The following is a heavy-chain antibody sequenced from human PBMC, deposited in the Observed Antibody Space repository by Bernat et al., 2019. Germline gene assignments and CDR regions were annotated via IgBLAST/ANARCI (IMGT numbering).Heavy chain of an antibody. CDR1: GFTFSSFG. Sequence: QVHLVESGGGVVQLGGSLRLSCAASGFTFSSFGMHWFRQAPGQGLEWVALIRYDGSKKYYADSVKGQVTISRDNSKNMLYLQMNSLRAEDTAVYYCAKSVYSSDNYGMDVWGQGTTVTVSS. CDR3: AKSVYSSDNYGMDV. V-gene: IGHV3-30*02. J-gene: IGHJ6*02. CDR2: IRYDGSKK. D-gene: IGHD6-19*01.